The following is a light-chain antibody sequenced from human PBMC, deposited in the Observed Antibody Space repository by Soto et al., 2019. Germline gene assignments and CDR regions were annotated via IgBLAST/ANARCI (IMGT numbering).Light chain of an antibody. CDR1: QGIRND. Sequence: AIQMAQSPSSLSASVGDRVTITCRASQGIRNDLGWYQQKPGKAPKLLIYAASTLQSGVPSRFSGSGSGTGFTLTIIILQPEDCATYYWLQDYNYPLTFGQGTQVEIK. V-gene: IGKV1-6*01. CDR2: AAS. J-gene: IGKJ1*01. CDR3: LQDYNYPLT.